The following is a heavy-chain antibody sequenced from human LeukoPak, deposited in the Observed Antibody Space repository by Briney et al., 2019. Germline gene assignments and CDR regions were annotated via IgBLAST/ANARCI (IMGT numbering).Heavy chain of an antibody. CDR2: ISSSGSTI. CDR3: AELGITMIGGV. CDR1: GFTFSSYE. J-gene: IGHJ6*04. V-gene: IGHV3-48*03. Sequence: GGSLRLSCAASGFTFSSYEMNWVRQAPGKGLEWVSYISSSGSTIYYADSVKGRFTISRDNAKNSLYLQMNSLRAEDTAVYYCAELGITMIGGVWGKGTTVIISS. D-gene: IGHD3-10*02.